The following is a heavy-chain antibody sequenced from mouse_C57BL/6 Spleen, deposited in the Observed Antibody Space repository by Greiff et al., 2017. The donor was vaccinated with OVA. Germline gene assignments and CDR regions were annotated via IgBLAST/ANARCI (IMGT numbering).Heavy chain of an antibody. CDR3: ARWGSSYTWFAY. CDR2: IYPGDGDT. V-gene: IGHV1-82*01. CDR1: GYAFSSSW. D-gene: IGHD1-1*01. Sequence: QVQLQQSGPELVKPGASVKISCKASGYAFSSSWMNWVKQRPGKGLEWIGRIYPGDGDTNYNGKFKGKATLTADKSSSTAYMQLSSLTSEDSAVYFCARWGSSYTWFAYWGQGTLVTVSA. J-gene: IGHJ3*01.